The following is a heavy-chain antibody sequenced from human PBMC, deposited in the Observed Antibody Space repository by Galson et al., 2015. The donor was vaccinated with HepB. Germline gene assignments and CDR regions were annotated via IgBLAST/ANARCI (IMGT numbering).Heavy chain of an antibody. Sequence: LVQVSCKASGYTFTSYYMHWVRQAPGQGLEWMGIINPSGGSTTYAHTFQGRVPMTRDTSTSTVYMELSSLRSEDTAVYYCARPLYSSGWYSGYYYGMDVWGQGTTVTVSS. D-gene: IGHD6-19*01. V-gene: IGHV1-46*01. J-gene: IGHJ6*02. CDR3: ARPLYSSGWYSGYYYGMDV. CDR2: INPSGGST. CDR1: GYTFTSYY.